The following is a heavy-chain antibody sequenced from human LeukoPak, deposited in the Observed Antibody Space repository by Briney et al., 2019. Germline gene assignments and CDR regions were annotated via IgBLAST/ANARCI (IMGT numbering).Heavy chain of an antibody. CDR2: INTNTGNP. CDR3: ARGVAAAGLYYYYYYMDV. J-gene: IGHJ6*03. Sequence: ASVKVSCKASGYTFTSYAMNWVRQAPGQGLEWMGWINTNTGNPTYAQGFTGRFVFSLDTSVSTAYLQISSLKAEDTAVYYCARGVAAAGLYYYYYYMDVWGKGTTVTVSS. V-gene: IGHV7-4-1*02. D-gene: IGHD6-13*01. CDR1: GYTFTSYA.